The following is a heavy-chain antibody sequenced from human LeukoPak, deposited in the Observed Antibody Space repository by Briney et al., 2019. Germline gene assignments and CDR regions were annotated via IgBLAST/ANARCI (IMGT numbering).Heavy chain of an antibody. V-gene: IGHV3-23*01. D-gene: IGHD4-23*01. CDR3: ARRGPGGNSPPNYFDY. Sequence: GGSLRLSCAASGFTFSNCAMSWVRQAPGKELEWVSTIGGSGGSTYYADSVKGRLTISRDNAKNSLYLQMNSLRDEDTAVYYCARRGPGGNSPPNYFDYWGQGTLVTVSS. CDR1: GFTFSNCA. J-gene: IGHJ4*02. CDR2: IGGSGGST.